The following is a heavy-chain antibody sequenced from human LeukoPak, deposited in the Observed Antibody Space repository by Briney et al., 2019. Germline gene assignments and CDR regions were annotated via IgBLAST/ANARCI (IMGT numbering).Heavy chain of an antibody. D-gene: IGHD2-8*01. V-gene: IGHV3-23*01. J-gene: IGHJ4*02. Sequence: GGSLRLSCAASGFTFSSYPMNWVRQAPGKGPEWVSAISDTGGSIYFADSVKGRFTISRDNSKNTLYLQMNSLRAEDTAVYYCHCTNGLLLDSWGQGTLVTVSS. CDR2: ISDTGGSI. CDR1: GFTFSSYP. CDR3: HCTNGLLLDS.